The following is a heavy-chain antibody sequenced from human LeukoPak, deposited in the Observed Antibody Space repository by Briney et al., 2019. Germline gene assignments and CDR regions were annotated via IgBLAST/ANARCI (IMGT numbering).Heavy chain of an antibody. CDR1: GFTFSNYG. D-gene: IGHD1-26*01. CDR2: IRYDGSNE. Sequence: QPGGSLRLSCAASGFTFSNYGMHWVRQAPGKGLEWVAFIRYDGSNEYYPDSVKGRFTISRDNSKGTLYLQMNSLRLEDTAVYYCAKDDPYSGTYYVEGRFDYWGQGTLVTVSS. V-gene: IGHV3-30*02. CDR3: AKDDPYSGTYYVEGRFDY. J-gene: IGHJ4*02.